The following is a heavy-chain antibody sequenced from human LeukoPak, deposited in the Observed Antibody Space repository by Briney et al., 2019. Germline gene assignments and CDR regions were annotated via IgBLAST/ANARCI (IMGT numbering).Heavy chain of an antibody. J-gene: IGHJ5*02. V-gene: IGHV3-74*01. CDR1: GLTFSNSW. Sequence: GGSLRLSCEATGLTFSNSWMHWVRQIPGKGLVWVSRMYGDMRDISYADSVKGRFTISRDNAKNTVYLQMNSLRGEDTAVYYCARDLGLRGSTWGQGTLVTVSS. CDR2: MYGDMRDI. D-gene: IGHD5-12*01. CDR3: ARDLGLRGST.